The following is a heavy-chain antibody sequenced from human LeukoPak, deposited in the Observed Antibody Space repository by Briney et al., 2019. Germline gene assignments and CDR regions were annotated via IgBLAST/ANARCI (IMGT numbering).Heavy chain of an antibody. V-gene: IGHV3-33*01. D-gene: IGHD6-13*01. CDR3: ARDSHGSWYLGYYYYYGMDV. CDR2: IWYDGSNK. Sequence: PGRSLRLPCAASGFTFSSYGMHWVRQAPGKGLEWVAVIWYDGSNKYYADSVKGRFTISRDNSKNTLYLQMNSLRAEDTAVYYCARDSHGSWYLGYYYYYGMDVWGQGTTVTVSS. J-gene: IGHJ6*02. CDR1: GFTFSSYG.